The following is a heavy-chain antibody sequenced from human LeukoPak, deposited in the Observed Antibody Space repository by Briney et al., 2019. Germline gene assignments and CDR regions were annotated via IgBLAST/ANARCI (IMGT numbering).Heavy chain of an antibody. CDR1: EFTFSNYG. Sequence: GGSLRLSCAASEFTFSNYGMHWVRQAPGKGPEWVTFVRSDGNDKYYADSVKGRLTISRDNSKNTLYLQMTSLRVEDTAIYYCATAGLDYWGQGSLVTVSS. D-gene: IGHD2-21*02. J-gene: IGHJ4*02. V-gene: IGHV3-30*02. CDR3: ATAGLDY. CDR2: VRSDGNDK.